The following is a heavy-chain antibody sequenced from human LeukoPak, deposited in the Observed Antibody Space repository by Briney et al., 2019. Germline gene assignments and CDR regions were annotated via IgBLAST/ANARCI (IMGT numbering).Heavy chain of an antibody. V-gene: IGHV1-3*04. J-gene: IGHJ5*02. D-gene: IGHD2-15*01. CDR2: IHTDNGDT. Sequence: ASVKVSCTASGYNFISYAMHWVRQAPGQRLEWMGWIHTDNGDTKYSHYFLGRVTITRDTSANTAYMDLSSLRSEDTAVYYCARDRVVGLAPFVPWGQGTLVTVSS. CDR1: GYNFISYA. CDR3: ARDRVVGLAPFVP.